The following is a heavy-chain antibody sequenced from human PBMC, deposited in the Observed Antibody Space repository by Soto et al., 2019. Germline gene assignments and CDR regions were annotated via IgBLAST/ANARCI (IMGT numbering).Heavy chain of an antibody. V-gene: IGHV1-69*01. CDR1: GGTFSSYA. CDR3: AKFGARTDADNY. CDR2: IIPIFGTA. J-gene: IGHJ4*02. Sequence: QVQLVQSGAEMKKPGSSVKVSCKASGGTFSSYAISWVRQAPGQGLEWMGGIIPIFGTANYAQKLQGRVTITADESMSTAYMELSSLRSQDTAVYYCAKFGARTDADNYWGQGTLVTVSS. D-gene: IGHD3-10*01.